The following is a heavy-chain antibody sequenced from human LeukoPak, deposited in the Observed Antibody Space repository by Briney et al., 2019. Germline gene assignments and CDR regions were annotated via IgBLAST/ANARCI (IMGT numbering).Heavy chain of an antibody. CDR1: GYTFTSDD. V-gene: IGHV1-2*02. CDR2: INPNSGGT. Sequence: ASVKVSCKASGYTFTSDDINWVRQATGQGLEWMGWINPNSGGTNYAQKFQGRVTMIRDTSISTAYMELSSLRSDDTAVYYCARAAGKWLVQGYFQHWGPGTLVTVSS. D-gene: IGHD6-19*01. CDR3: ARAAGKWLVQGYFQH. J-gene: IGHJ1*01.